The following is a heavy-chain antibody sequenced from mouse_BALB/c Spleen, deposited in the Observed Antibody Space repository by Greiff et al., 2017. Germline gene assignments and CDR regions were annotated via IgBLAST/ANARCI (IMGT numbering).Heavy chain of an antibody. Sequence: DVHLVESGGGLVQPGGSLKLSCAASGFTFSSYTMSWVRQTPEKRLEWVAYISNGGGSTYYPDTVKGRFTISRDNAKNTLYLQMSSLKSEDTAMYYCARQGGNFPAWFAYWGQGTLVTVSA. CDR1: GFTFSSYT. CDR3: ARQGGNFPAWFAY. D-gene: IGHD2-1*01. V-gene: IGHV5-12-2*01. CDR2: ISNGGGST. J-gene: IGHJ3*01.